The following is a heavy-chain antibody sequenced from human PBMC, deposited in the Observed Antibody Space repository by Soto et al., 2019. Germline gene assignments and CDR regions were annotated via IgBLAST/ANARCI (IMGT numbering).Heavy chain of an antibody. V-gene: IGHV3-30-3*01. CDR3: AREGGCNNGVCPGHWFDP. D-gene: IGHD2-8*01. Sequence: GGSLRLSCAASGFTFSDYAMHWVRQAPGKGLEWVAVISDDGSNKYYADSVKGRFTISRDNSKNTVYLQMNSLRAEDTAVHYCAREGGCNNGVCPGHWFDPWGQGTQVTVSS. CDR1: GFTFSDYA. CDR2: ISDDGSNK. J-gene: IGHJ5*02.